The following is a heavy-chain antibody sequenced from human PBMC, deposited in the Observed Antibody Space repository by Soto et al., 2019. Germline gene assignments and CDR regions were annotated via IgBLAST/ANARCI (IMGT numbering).Heavy chain of an antibody. CDR3: ARGHVSQLVTAPFDP. Sequence: QVQLQESGPGLVKPSETLSLTCTVSGGSISNYYWHWIRQPPGKGLEWIGYIYSSGSTNYNPSLKCRLTISVDMSKNQFSLKLKSVTAADTAVYYCARGHVSQLVTAPFDPWGQGTLVTVSS. D-gene: IGHD6-13*01. CDR2: IYSSGST. V-gene: IGHV4-59*01. CDR1: GGSISNYY. J-gene: IGHJ5*02.